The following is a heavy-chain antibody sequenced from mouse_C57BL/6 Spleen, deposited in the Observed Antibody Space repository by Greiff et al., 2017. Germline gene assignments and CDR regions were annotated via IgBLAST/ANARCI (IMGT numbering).Heavy chain of an antibody. V-gene: IGHV1-53*01. CDR2: INPSNGGT. J-gene: IGHJ4*01. CDR1: GYTFTSYW. CDR3: ARLRDYYDAMDY. D-gene: IGHD2-4*01. Sequence: VQLQQPGTELVKPGASVKLSCTASGYTFTSYWMHWVKQRPGQGLEWIGNINPSNGGTNYNEKFKGKATLTVDKSSSTAYMQLSSLTSEDSAVYYCARLRDYYDAMDYWGQGTSVTVSS.